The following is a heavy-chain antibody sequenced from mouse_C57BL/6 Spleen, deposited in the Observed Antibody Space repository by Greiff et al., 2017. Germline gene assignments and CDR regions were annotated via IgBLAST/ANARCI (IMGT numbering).Heavy chain of an antibody. Sequence: EVQLQQSGPELVKPGASVKISCKASGYTFTDYYMHWVKQSHGKSLEWIGDINPNNGGTSYNQKFKGKATLTVDKSSSTAYMELRSLTSEDSAVYYCARCYYDYDWFAYWGQGTLVTVSA. V-gene: IGHV1-26*01. CDR2: INPNNGGT. CDR3: ARCYYDYDWFAY. CDR1: GYTFTDYY. D-gene: IGHD2-4*01. J-gene: IGHJ3*01.